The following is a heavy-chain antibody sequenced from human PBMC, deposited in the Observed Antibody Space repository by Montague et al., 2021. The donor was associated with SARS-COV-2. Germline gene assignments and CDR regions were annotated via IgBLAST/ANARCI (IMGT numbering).Heavy chain of an antibody. CDR2: IYYSGST. V-gene: IGHV4-39*01. J-gene: IGHJ4*02. CDR1: GGSISSSSYY. CDR3: ARPKYSSSWYVDY. D-gene: IGHD6-13*01. Sequence: SGTLSLTCTVSGGSISSSSYYWGWIRQPPGKGLEWIGSIYYSGSTYYNPSLKSRVTISVDTSKNQFSLKLSSVTAADTAVYYCARPKYSSSWYVDYWGQGTLVTVSS.